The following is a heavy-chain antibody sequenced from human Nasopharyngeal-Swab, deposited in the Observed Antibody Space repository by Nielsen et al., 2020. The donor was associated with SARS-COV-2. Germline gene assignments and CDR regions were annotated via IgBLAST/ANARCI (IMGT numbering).Heavy chain of an antibody. D-gene: IGHD3-10*01. V-gene: IGHV3-23*01. Sequence: GGSLRLSCAASGFTFSSYAMSWVRQAPGKGLEWVSAISGSGGSTYYADSVKGRFTISRDNSKNTLYLQMNSLRAEDTAVYYCAKVLWFGELLSGLNYWGQGTLVTVSS. CDR1: GFTFSSYA. CDR2: ISGSGGST. CDR3: AKVLWFGELLSGLNY. J-gene: IGHJ4*02.